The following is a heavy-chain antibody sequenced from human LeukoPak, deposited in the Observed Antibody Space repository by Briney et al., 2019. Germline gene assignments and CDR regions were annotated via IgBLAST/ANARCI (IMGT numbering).Heavy chain of an antibody. V-gene: IGHV3-30*18. J-gene: IGHJ4*02. Sequence: GGSLRLSCAASGFXFSSYGIHWVRQAPGKGLKWVAVISYDGSNKYYADSVKGRFTISRDNSKNTLYLQMNSLRAEDTAVYYCAKEGTATFDYWGQGTLVTVSS. CDR1: GFXFSSYG. D-gene: IGHD5-24*01. CDR3: AKEGTATFDY. CDR2: ISYDGSNK.